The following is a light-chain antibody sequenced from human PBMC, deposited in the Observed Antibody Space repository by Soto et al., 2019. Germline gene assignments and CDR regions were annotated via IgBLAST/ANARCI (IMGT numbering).Light chain of an antibody. CDR3: QQYYGLPPLT. CDR1: QNITNN. Sequence: DIQMTQSPSSLSASIGDRVTITCQARQNITNNLSWYQQKPGKAPNLLIYHASKLAKGVTSRFSGSGSGTDFPFIITSLQREDLATYYCQQYYGLPPLTFGQGTRLEIK. V-gene: IGKV1-33*01. CDR2: HAS. J-gene: IGKJ5*01.